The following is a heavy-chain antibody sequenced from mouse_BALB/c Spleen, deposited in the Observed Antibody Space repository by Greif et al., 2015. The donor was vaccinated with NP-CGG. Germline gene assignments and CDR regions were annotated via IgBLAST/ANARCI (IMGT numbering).Heavy chain of an antibody. V-gene: IGHV1-77*01. CDR2: IYPGSGST. CDR1: GYTFTDYV. D-gene: IGHD6-1*01. CDR3: ARRGLASDY. Sequence: VKLVESGPELVKPGASVKMSCKASGYTFTDYVISWVKQRTGQGLEWIGEIYPGSGSTYYNEKFKGRATLTADKSSNTAYMQLSSLTSEDSAVYFCARRGLASDYWGQGTTLTVSS. J-gene: IGHJ2*01.